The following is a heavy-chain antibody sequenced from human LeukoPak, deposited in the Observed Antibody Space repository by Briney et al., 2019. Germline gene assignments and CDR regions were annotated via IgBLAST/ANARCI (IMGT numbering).Heavy chain of an antibody. V-gene: IGHV3-33*01. CDR1: GFTFSSYG. D-gene: IGHD6-13*01. Sequence: PGGSLRLSCAASGFTFSSYGMHWVRQAPGKALEWVAVIWYDGSNKYYADSVKGRFTISRDNSKNTLYLQMNSLRAEDTAVYYCARLAKLRIAAAALGYWGQGTLVTVSS. CDR2: IWYDGSNK. CDR3: ARLAKLRIAAAALGY. J-gene: IGHJ4*02.